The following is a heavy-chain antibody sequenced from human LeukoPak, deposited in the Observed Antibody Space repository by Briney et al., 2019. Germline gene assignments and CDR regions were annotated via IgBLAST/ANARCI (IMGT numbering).Heavy chain of an antibody. D-gene: IGHD3-22*01. J-gene: IGHJ3*02. CDR1: GGSFSGYY. CDR3: ARFHVYYYDSSGSDAFDI. CDR2: INHSGST. V-gene: IGHV4-34*01. Sequence: SETLSLTCAVYGGSFSGYYWSWIRQPPGKGLEWSAEINHSGSTNYNPSLKSRVTISVDTSKNQFSLKLSSVTAADTAVYYCARFHVYYYDSSGSDAFDIWGQGTMVTVSS.